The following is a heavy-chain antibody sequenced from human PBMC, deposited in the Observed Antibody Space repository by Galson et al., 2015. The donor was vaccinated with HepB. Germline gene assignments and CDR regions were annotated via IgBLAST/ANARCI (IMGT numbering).Heavy chain of an antibody. CDR1: GYTFTNYW. CDR3: ARSHWDFWSGPKVAFEI. CDR2: FYPGDSNT. J-gene: IGHJ3*02. D-gene: IGHD3-3*01. V-gene: IGHV5-51*01. Sequence: QSGAEVKKPGESLKISCQGSGYTFTNYWIGWVRQMPGKGLEWMGIFYPGDSNTRYSPSFQGQVTFSVDKSISTAYLQWSSLKASDTATYYCARSHWDFWSGPKVAFEIWGQGTVVTVSS.